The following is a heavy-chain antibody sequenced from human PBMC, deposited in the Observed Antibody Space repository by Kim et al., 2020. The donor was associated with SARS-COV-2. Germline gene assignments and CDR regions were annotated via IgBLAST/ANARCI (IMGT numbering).Heavy chain of an antibody. CDR3: TTGEGGYTTGYW. CDR2: IKSKTDGGTT. J-gene: IGHJ2*01. CDR1: GFTFSNAW. Sequence: GGSLRLSCAASGFTFSNAWMTWVRQAPGKGLEWVGHIKSKTDGGTTDYAAPVKGRFTISRDDSKNTLHLQMNSLKIADTAVYFCTTGEGGYTTGYW. D-gene: IGHD5-12*01. V-gene: IGHV3-15*05.